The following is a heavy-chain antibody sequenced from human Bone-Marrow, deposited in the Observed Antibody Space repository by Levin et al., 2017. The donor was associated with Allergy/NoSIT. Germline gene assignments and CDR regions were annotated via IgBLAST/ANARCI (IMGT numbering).Heavy chain of an antibody. CDR1: GYTFTSYY. J-gene: IGHJ4*02. CDR3: ARDRIAVAATGGDY. D-gene: IGHD6-13*01. CDR2: INPSGGST. V-gene: IGHV1-46*01. Sequence: ASVKVSCKASGYTFTSYYMHWVRQAPGQGLEWMGIINPSGGSTTYAQKFQGRVTMTRDTPTSTVYMDLSSLRSEDTAVYYCARDRIAVAATGGDYWGQGTLVTVSS.